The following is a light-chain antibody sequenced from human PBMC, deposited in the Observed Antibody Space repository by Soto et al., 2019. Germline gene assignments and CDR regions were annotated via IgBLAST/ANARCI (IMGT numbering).Light chain of an antibody. CDR1: QSVSSH. Sequence: TLSLATLSVITGERASLSCRASQSVSSHLALYQHKPGQAPRLLIYGASSRATGIPDRFSGSGSGTDFTLTITSLQPEDFASYYCQQFYSAPIPFCQVTRLEVK. CDR3: QQFYSAPIP. J-gene: IGKJ5*01. V-gene: IGKV3D-15*01. CDR2: GAS.